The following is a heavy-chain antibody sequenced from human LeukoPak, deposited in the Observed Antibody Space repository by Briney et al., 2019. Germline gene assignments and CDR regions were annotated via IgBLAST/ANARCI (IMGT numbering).Heavy chain of an antibody. CDR3: THGSMYQLDY. CDR1: GFSFSSDG. V-gene: IGHV3-23*01. D-gene: IGHD2-2*01. CDR2: IIGGAGST. J-gene: IGHJ4*02. Sequence: GGSLRLSCAASGFSFSSDGMSWVRQAPGKGLEWVSGIIGGAGSTYYADSVKGRFTISRDNSKNTLYLQMNSLRAEDTAVYYCTHGSMYQLDYWGQGTLVTVSS.